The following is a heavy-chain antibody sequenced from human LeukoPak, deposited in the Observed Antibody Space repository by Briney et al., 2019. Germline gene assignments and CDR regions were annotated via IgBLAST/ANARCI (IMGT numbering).Heavy chain of an antibody. CDR1: GYSFTSYW. J-gene: IGHJ6*03. Sequence: GESLKISCKGSGYSFTSYWIGWVRQMPGKALEWMGIIYPNDSDTRYSPSFQGQVTMSADKSISTAYMELSRLRSDDTAVYYCARGTLELLGYMDVWGKGTTVTVSS. CDR3: ARGTLELLGYMDV. CDR2: IYPNDSDT. D-gene: IGHD1-7*01. V-gene: IGHV5-51*01.